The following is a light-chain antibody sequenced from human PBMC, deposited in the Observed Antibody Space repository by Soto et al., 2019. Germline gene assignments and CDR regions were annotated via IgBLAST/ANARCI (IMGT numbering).Light chain of an antibody. CDR1: QSVSSY. CDR3: QQRSNWLA. CDR2: DAS. J-gene: IGKJ4*01. V-gene: IGKV3-11*01. Sequence: EIVLTQSPATLSLSPGERATLSCRASQSVSSYLAWYQQKPGQAPRLLVYDASNRATGIPARFSGSGSGTDFTLTISSLEPVDFAVYYCQQRSNWLAFGGGTKVDIK.